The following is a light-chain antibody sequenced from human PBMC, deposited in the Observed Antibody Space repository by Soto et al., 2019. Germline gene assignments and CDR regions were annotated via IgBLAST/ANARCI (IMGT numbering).Light chain of an antibody. J-gene: IGLJ1*01. Sequence: QSVLTQPAAVSGSPGQSITISCTGTSSDVGSHNLVSCYQQFLGKAPKLIIFEASKRPSGVSNRFSGSKSGSTASLTISGLQAEDEADYYCCSNAAGSTYVFGSGTKVTVL. CDR3: CSNAAGSTYV. V-gene: IGLV2-23*01. CDR2: EAS. CDR1: SSDVGSHNL.